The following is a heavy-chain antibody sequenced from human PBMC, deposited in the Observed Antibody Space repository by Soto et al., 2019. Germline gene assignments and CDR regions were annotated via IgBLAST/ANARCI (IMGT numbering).Heavy chain of an antibody. D-gene: IGHD4-17*01. J-gene: IGHJ4*02. CDR2: ISSSSSYI. V-gene: IGHV3-21*01. Sequence: GGSLRLSCAASGFTFSSYSMNWVRQAPGKGLEWVSSISSSSSYIYYADSVKGRFTISRDNAKNSLYLQMNSLRAEDTAVYYCARVIRGLVGDYRLWGQGTLVTVSS. CDR3: ARVIRGLVGDYRL. CDR1: GFTFSSYS.